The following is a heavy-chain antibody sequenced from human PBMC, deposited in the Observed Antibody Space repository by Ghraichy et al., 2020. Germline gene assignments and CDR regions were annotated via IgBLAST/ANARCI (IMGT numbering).Heavy chain of an antibody. CDR3: ARESVNGWASFDS. CDR1: GYRFTGNY. V-gene: IGHV1-2*05. Sequence: ASVKVSCKASGYRFTGNYIHWVRQAPGQGPEWMGRINPNTGGTDYAQKFQGRVTMTRDTSISTAYMELSRLTSDDTVVYYCARESVNGWASFDSWGQGTLVTVSS. J-gene: IGHJ4*02. CDR2: INPNTGGT. D-gene: IGHD6-19*01.